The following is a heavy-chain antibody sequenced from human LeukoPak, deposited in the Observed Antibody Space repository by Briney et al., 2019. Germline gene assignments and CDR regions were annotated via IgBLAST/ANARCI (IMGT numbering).Heavy chain of an antibody. V-gene: IGHV3-30*04. CDR2: ISYDGSNK. CDR3: AKDFRIQLWSTPDS. J-gene: IGHJ4*02. D-gene: IGHD5-18*01. Sequence: GRSLRLSCAASGFTFSSYAMHWVRHAPGKGLEWVAVISYDGSNKYYADSVKGRFTISRDNSKNTLYLQMNSLRAEDTAVYYCAKDFRIQLWSTPDSWGQGTLVTVSS. CDR1: GFTFSSYA.